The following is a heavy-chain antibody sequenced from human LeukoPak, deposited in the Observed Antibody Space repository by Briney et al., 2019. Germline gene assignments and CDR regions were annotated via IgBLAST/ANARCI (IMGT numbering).Heavy chain of an antibody. CDR3: ARPLVGDALDY. J-gene: IGHJ4*02. CDR1: GFTFSTYW. V-gene: IGHV3-7*02. D-gene: IGHD1-26*01. Sequence: GGSLRLSCAASGFTFSTYWMNWVRQAPGKGLEWVANINQDGSDKYYADSVKGRFTIFRDNSKNTLHLQMNSLRAEDTAVYYCARPLVGDALDYWGQGTLVTVSS. CDR2: INQDGSDK.